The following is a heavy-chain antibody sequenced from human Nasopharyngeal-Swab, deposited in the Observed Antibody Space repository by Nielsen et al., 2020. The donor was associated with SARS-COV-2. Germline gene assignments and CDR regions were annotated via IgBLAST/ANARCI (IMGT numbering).Heavy chain of an antibody. J-gene: IGHJ3*02. CDR1: GGSISSYS. D-gene: IGHD3-22*01. V-gene: IGHV4-59*01. CDR2: IYYSGST. CDR3: AREYQSTYYYDSSGPIYDAFDI. Sequence: SETLSLTCTVSGGSISSYSWSWIRQPPGKGLEWIGYIYYSGSTNYNPSLKSRVTISVDTSTNQFSLKLSSVTAADTAVYYCAREYQSTYYYDSSGPIYDAFDIWGQGTMVTVSS.